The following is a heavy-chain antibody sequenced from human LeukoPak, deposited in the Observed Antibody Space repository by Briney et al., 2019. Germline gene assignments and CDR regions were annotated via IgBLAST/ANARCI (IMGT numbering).Heavy chain of an antibody. D-gene: IGHD2-21*02. CDR2: INDSGGST. V-gene: IGHV3-23*01. J-gene: IGHJ4*02. CDR1: GFTFSSYA. Sequence: GGSLRLSCAASGFTFSSYAMSWVRQAPGKGLEWVSAINDSGGSTYYADSVKGGFTISRDNSKNTLYLQMNSLRAEDTAVYYCAKGGPTACCGGDCYPAFDYWGQGTLVTVSS. CDR3: AKGGPTACCGGDCYPAFDY.